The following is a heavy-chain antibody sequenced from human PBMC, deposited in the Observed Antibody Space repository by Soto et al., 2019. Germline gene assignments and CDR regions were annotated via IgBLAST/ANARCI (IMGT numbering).Heavy chain of an antibody. CDR1: GGSISSSSY. V-gene: IGHV4-39*01. CDR3: RRSSRYSTDV. J-gene: IGHJ6*02. D-gene: IGHD6-13*01. CDR2: IYSIGST. Sequence: QLQLQESGPGLVKPSETLSLTCTVSGGSISSSSYWGWIRQPPGTGLEWIGSIYSIGSTYYNPSLKSRVTISVDTSKNQFSLKLSSVTAADTAVYYCRRSSRYSTDVWGQGTTVTVSS.